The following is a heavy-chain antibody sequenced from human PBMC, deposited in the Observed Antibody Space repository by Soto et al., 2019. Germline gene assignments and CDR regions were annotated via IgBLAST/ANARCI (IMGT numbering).Heavy chain of an antibody. CDR1: GFSFSNWW. CDR3: AKDLHDAAADY. D-gene: IGHD6-13*01. Sequence: GGSLRLSCAASGFSFSNWWMHWVRQAPGKGLVWVSRIKGDGSRTNYADSVKGRFTVPRDNAKDTVYLQVNSLRVEDTAVYYCAKDLHDAAADYWGQGTLVTVPS. J-gene: IGHJ4*02. CDR2: IKGDGSRT. V-gene: IGHV3-74*01.